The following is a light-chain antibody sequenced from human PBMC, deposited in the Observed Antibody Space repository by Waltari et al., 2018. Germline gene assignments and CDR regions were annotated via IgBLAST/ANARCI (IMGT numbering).Light chain of an antibody. CDR1: QSISSY. CDR2: AAS. V-gene: IGKV1-39*01. J-gene: IGKJ4*01. Sequence: DLQMTQSPSSLTATVGDTVTISCRAIQSISSYLNWYQKKPGKAPKFRIYAASSLYSGVPSRFSGSGSGTDFTLTISSLQPEDFATYYCQQSDTTPLTFGGGTKVEIK. CDR3: QQSDTTPLT.